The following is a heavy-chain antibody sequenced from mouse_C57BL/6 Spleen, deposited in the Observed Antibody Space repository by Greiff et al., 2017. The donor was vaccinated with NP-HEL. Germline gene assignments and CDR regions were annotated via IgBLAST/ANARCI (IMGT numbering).Heavy chain of an antibody. CDR1: GYTFTSYW. J-gene: IGHJ3*01. CDR3: AVMVTTEFAY. CDR2: IDPSDSYT. Sequence: QVQLQQPGAELVMPGASVKLSCKASGYTFTSYWMHWVTQRPGQGLEWIGEIDPSDSYTNYNQKFKGKSTLTVDKSSSTAYMQLISLTSVDSAVYYCAVMVTTEFAYWGQGTLVTVSA. D-gene: IGHD2-2*01. V-gene: IGHV1-69*01.